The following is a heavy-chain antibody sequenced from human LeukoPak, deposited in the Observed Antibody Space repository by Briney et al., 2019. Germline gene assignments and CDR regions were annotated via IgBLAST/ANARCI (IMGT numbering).Heavy chain of an antibody. CDR3: ARPAMPYYAFWSDSYLDV. Sequence: ASVKVSCKASGYTFSTYVITWVRQAPGQGLEGLGWISPYNGNTNYTQKLQGRITMTTDTSTSTAYMELRSLRSDDTAVYYCARPAMPYYAFWSDSYLDVWGKGTTVTVSS. J-gene: IGHJ6*03. D-gene: IGHD3-3*01. CDR2: ISPYNGNT. V-gene: IGHV1-18*01. CDR1: GYTFSTYV.